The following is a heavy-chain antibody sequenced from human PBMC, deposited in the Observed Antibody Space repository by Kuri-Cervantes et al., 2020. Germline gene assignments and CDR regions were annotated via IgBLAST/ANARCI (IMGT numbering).Heavy chain of an antibody. Sequence: ESLKISCTVSGGSISSSSYYWGWIRQPPGKGLEWIGSIYYSGSTYYNPSLKSRVTISVDTSKNQFSLKLSSVTAADTAVYYCARLSVAFSALSRFDPWGQGTLVTVSS. D-gene: IGHD2/OR15-2a*01. J-gene: IGHJ5*02. CDR2: IYYSGST. CDR1: GGSISSSSYY. CDR3: ARLSVAFSALSRFDP. V-gene: IGHV4-39*01.